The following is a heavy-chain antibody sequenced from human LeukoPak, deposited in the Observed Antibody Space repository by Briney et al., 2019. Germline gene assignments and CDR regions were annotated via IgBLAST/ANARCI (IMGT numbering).Heavy chain of an antibody. CDR1: GGSISSPY. J-gene: IGHJ5*02. Sequence: SETLSLTCTVSGGSISSPYWTWIRQPAGKGLEWIGRFYTSGIANYNPSLKSRVTISVDTSKNQFSLKLSSVTAADTAVYYCARGGGDTTQVVWGRKSWFDPWGQGTLVTVSS. CDR2: FYTSGIA. D-gene: IGHD3-16*01. CDR3: ARGGGDTTQVVWGRKSWFDP. V-gene: IGHV4-4*07.